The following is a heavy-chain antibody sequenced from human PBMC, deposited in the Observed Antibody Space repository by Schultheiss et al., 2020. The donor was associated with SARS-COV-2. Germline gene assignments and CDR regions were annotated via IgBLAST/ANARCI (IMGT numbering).Heavy chain of an antibody. CDR1: GFSLTTSEVG. D-gene: IGHD2-8*02. CDR2: IYWNDDK. CDR3: AHRKYNDWWDY. V-gene: IGHV2-5*01. J-gene: IGHJ4*02. Sequence: SGPTLVKPTQTLTLTCTFSGFSLTTSEVGVAWIRQPPGKALECLAVIYWNDDKHYSPSLKSRLTITKDTSKNQVILTMTNMDPVDTATYYCAHRKYNDWWDYWGQGTLVTGSS.